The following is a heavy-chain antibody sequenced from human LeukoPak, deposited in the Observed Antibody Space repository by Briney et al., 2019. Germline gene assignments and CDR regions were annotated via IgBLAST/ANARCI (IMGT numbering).Heavy chain of an antibody. CDR3: AKARSENYYDSSGYYRPPAYYYGMDV. J-gene: IGHJ6*02. CDR2: ISGSGGST. D-gene: IGHD3-22*01. Sequence: GGSLRLSCAASGFTFSSYAMSGVRQAPGKGLEWVSAISGSGGSTYYADSVKGRFTISRDNSKNTLYLQMNSLSAEDTAVYYCAKARSENYYDSSGYYRPPAYYYGMDVWGQGTTVTVSS. V-gene: IGHV3-23*01. CDR1: GFTFSSYA.